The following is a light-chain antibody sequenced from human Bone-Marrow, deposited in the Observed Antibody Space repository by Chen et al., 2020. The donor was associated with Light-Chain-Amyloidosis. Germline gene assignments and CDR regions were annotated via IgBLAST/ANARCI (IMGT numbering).Light chain of an antibody. Sequence: SYWLTQPSSVSVAPGQTATIACGGNNIGSTSEHWYQQTPGQAPLLVVYDERDRPSGIPELLSGSNSGNTATLTISRVEAGDEADYYCQVWDRSSDRPVFGGGTKLTVL. V-gene: IGLV3-21*02. J-gene: IGLJ3*02. CDR2: DER. CDR1: NIGSTS. CDR3: QVWDRSSDRPV.